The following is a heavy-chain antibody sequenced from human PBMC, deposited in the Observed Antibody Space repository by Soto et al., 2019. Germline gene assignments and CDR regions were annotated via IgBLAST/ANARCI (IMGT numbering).Heavy chain of an antibody. CDR2: IDYTGTT. Sequence: QLQLQESGPGLVKPSETLSLTCIVSGGSIRSSSYYWDWIRQPPGKGLEWIGSIDYTGTTNYRSSLKSRVTISVDSSKNPFSLKVSSVTAADTAVFYCARRETWLHLIHWGQGTLVTVSS. CDR1: GGSIRSSSYY. CDR3: ARRETWLHLIH. V-gene: IGHV4-39*02. J-gene: IGHJ4*02. D-gene: IGHD5-12*01.